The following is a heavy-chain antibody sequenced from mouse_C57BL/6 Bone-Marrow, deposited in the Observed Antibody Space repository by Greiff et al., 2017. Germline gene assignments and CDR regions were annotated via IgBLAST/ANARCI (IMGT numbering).Heavy chain of an antibody. J-gene: IGHJ4*01. D-gene: IGHD1-1*01. V-gene: IGHV5-17*01. CDR2: ISSGSSTI. CDR1: GFTFSDYG. CDR3: ARQDYGSSYLYAMDY. Sequence: EVKLVESGGGLVKPGGSLKLSCAASGFTFSDYGMHWVRQAPEKGLEWVAYISSGSSTIYYADTVKGRLTISRDNAKNTLFLQMTSLRSEDTAMYYCARQDYGSSYLYAMDYWGQGTSVTVSS.